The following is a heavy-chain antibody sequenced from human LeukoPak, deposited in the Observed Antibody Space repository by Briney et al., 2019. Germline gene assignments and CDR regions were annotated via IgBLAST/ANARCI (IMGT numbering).Heavy chain of an antibody. V-gene: IGHV3-53*01. J-gene: IGHJ4*02. CDR2: IYSGGST. D-gene: IGHD4-17*01. Sequence: PGGSLRLSCAASGFTVSSNYMSWVRPAPGKGLEWVSVIYSGGSTYYADSVKGRFTISRDNSKNTLYLQMNSLRAEDTAVYYCARDGVTTGLDYWGQGTLVTVSS. CDR3: ARDGVTTGLDY. CDR1: GFTVSSNY.